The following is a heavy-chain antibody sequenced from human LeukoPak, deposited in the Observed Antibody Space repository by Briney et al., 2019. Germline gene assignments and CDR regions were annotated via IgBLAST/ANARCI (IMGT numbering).Heavy chain of an antibody. D-gene: IGHD3-10*02. CDR2: IYYSGST. J-gene: IGHJ4*02. CDR3: ARVRTMYFGPLDY. Sequence: PSETLSLTCTVSGGSISSGGYYWSWIRQPPGKGLEWIGYIYYSGSTNYNPSLKSRVTISVDTSKNQFSLKLSSVTAADTAVYYCARVRTMYFGPLDYWGQGTLVTVSS. CDR1: GGSISSGGYY. V-gene: IGHV4-61*08.